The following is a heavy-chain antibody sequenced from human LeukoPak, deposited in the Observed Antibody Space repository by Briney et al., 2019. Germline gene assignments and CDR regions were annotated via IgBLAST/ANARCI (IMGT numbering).Heavy chain of an antibody. J-gene: IGHJ3*02. Sequence: GGSLRLSCAASGLTFSIYSMSWVRQAPGKGLEWVSSIGSSSSSIYYADSVKGRFTISRDNAKNSLYLQMNSLRAEDTAVYYCAREGNGYISEAFDIWGQGTMVTVSS. V-gene: IGHV3-21*01. CDR1: GLTFSIYS. CDR2: IGSSSSSI. D-gene: IGHD5-24*01. CDR3: AREGNGYISEAFDI.